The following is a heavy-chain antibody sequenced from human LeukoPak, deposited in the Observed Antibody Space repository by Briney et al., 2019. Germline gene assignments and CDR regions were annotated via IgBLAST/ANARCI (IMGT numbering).Heavy chain of an antibody. CDR3: AASLGPRDY. CDR2: ITSTSNSI. Sequence: GGSLRLSCAASGSTFSSYETNWVRQAPGKGLEWISYITSTSNSIYYAESVKGRFTISRDNTKNSLYLQMDSLRVEDTALYFCAASLGPRDYWGQGILVTVSS. D-gene: IGHD7-27*01. CDR1: GSTFSSYE. J-gene: IGHJ4*02. V-gene: IGHV3-48*03.